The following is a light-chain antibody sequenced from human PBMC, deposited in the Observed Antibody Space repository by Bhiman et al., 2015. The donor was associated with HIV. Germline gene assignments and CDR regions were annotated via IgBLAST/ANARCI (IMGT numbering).Light chain of an antibody. Sequence: SYELTQPPSVSVSPGQTASITCSGDKLGDKYACWYQQKPGQSPVVVIYQDSKRPSGIPERFSGSNSGNTATLTISGTQAMDEADYYCQAWDSSTVVFGGGTQADRP. CDR2: QDS. J-gene: IGLJ2*01. V-gene: IGLV3-1*01. CDR1: KLGDKY. CDR3: QAWDSSTVV.